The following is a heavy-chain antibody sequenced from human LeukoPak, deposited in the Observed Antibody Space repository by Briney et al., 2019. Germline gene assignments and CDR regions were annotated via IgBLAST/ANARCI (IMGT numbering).Heavy chain of an antibody. Sequence: GGSLRLSCAASGFTLRSYEMNWVRQAPGKGLEWVANIKQDGSEKYYVDSVKGRFTISRDNAKNSLYLQMNSLRAEDTAVYYCARELGYCSGGSCYAFDYWGQGTLVTVSS. V-gene: IGHV3-7*01. CDR2: IKQDGSEK. J-gene: IGHJ4*02. D-gene: IGHD2-15*01. CDR1: GFTLRSYE. CDR3: ARELGYCSGGSCYAFDY.